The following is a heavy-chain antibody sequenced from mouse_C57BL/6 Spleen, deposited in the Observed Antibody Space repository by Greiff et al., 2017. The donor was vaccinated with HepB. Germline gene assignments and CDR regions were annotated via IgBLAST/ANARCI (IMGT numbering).Heavy chain of an antibody. V-gene: IGHV1-63*01. CDR2: IYPGGGYT. J-gene: IGHJ2*01. CDR1: GYTFTNYW. Sequence: VQRVESGAELVRPGTSVKMSCKASGYTFTNYWIGWAKQRPGHGLEWIGDIYPGGGYTNYNEKFKDKATLTADKSSSTAYMQFSSLTSEDSAIYYCARKGAVVATDYFDYWGQGTTLTVSS. CDR3: ARKGAVVATDYFDY. D-gene: IGHD1-1*01.